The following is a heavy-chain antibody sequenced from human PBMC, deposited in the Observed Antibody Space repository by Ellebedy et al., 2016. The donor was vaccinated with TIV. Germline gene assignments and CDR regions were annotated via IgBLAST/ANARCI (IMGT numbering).Heavy chain of an antibody. CDR3: ARDLTQRTYEWPVDY. Sequence: ASVKVSCXASGYTFTGYYMHWVRQAPGQGLEWMGWINPSGGSTSYAQKFQGRVTMTRDTSTSTVYMELSSLRSEDTAVYYCARDLTQRTYEWPVDYWGQGTLVTVSS. J-gene: IGHJ4*02. V-gene: IGHV1-46*01. CDR2: INPSGGST. D-gene: IGHD3-3*01. CDR1: GYTFTGYY.